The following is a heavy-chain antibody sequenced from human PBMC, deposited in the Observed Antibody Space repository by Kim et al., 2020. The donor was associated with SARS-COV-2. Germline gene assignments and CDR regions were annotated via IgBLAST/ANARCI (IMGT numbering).Heavy chain of an antibody. CDR2: ISAYNGNT. V-gene: IGHV1-18*04. D-gene: IGHD2-2*02. CDR1: GYTFTSYG. J-gene: IGHJ5*02. Sequence: ASVKVSCKASGYTFTSYGISWVRQAPGQGLEWMGWISAYNGNTNYAQKLQGRVTMTTDTSTSTAYMELRSLRSDDTAVYYCARGYCSSTSCYSRDWFDPWGQGTLVTVSS. CDR3: ARGYCSSTSCYSRDWFDP.